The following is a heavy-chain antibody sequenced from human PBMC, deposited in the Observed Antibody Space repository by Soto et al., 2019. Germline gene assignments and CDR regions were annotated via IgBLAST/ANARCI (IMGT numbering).Heavy chain of an antibody. D-gene: IGHD3-9*01. CDR2: IYHSGST. J-gene: IGHJ5*02. CDR1: GGSISSGGYS. CDR3: ARVNTIFIGGKNWFDP. Sequence: SETLSLTCAVSGGSISSGGYSWSWIRQPPGKGLEWIGYIYHSGSTYYNPSLKSRVTISVDRSKNQFSLKLSSVTAADTAVYYCARVNTIFIGGKNWFDPWGQGTLVTVSS. V-gene: IGHV4-30-2*01.